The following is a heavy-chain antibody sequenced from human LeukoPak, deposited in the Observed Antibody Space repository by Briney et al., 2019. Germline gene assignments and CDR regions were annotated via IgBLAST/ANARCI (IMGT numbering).Heavy chain of an antibody. D-gene: IGHD3-10*01. CDR1: GFTFSSYA. CDR2: ISYDGSNK. Sequence: PGRSLRLSCAASGFTFSSYAMHWVRQAPGKGLEWVAVISYDGSNKYYADSVKGRFTISRDNAKNSLYLQMNSLRAEDTAVYYCARDGDPYYYGSGSYYGYWGQGTLVTVSS. CDR3: ARDGDPYYYGSGSYYGY. V-gene: IGHV3-30-3*01. J-gene: IGHJ4*02.